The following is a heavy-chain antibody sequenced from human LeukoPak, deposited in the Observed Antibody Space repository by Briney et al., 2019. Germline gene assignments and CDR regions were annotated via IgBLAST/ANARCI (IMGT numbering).Heavy chain of an antibody. V-gene: IGHV3-21*01. Sequence: GGSLGLSCAASGFTFSSYSMNWVRQAPGKGLEWVSSISSSSSYIYYADSVKGRFTISRDNAKNSLYLQMNSLRAEDTAVYYCARSLAGTGSAFDIWGQGTMVTVSS. CDR1: GFTFSSYS. J-gene: IGHJ3*02. D-gene: IGHD6-19*01. CDR3: ARSLAGTGSAFDI. CDR2: ISSSSSYI.